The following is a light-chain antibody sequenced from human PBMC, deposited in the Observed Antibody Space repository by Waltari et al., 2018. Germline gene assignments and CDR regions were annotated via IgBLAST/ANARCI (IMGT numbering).Light chain of an antibody. V-gene: IGKV3-15*01. CDR2: GAS. CDR1: QSVSSN. Sequence: EIVMTQSPATLSVSPGERATLSCRASQSVSSNLAWYQQKPGQAPRLLINGASTRATGVPDRFSGSGSGTEFTLTISSLQSEDFAVYYCLQYSDWPPLTFGGGTKVEIK. CDR3: LQYSDWPPLT. J-gene: IGKJ4*01.